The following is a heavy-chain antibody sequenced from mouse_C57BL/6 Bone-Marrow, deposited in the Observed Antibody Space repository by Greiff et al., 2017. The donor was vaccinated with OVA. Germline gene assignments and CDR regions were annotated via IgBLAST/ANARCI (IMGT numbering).Heavy chain of an antibody. CDR1: GFTFSSYG. CDR2: ISSGGSYT. D-gene: IGHD2-4*01. Sequence: EVQLVESGGDLVKPGGSLKLSCAASGFTFSSYGMSWVRQTPDKRLEWVATISSGGSYTYYPDSVKGRFTISRDNAKNTRYLQMSSLKSEDTAMYYCARDDYDEGFAYWGQGTLVTVSA. J-gene: IGHJ3*01. V-gene: IGHV5-6*01. CDR3: ARDDYDEGFAY.